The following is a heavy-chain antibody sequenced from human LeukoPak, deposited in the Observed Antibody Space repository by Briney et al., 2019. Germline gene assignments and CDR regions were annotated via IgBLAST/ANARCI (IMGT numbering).Heavy chain of an antibody. CDR1: GGSFSGYY. CDR3: ASRPSVVVVAAYYFDY. CDR2: INHSGST. V-gene: IGHV4-34*01. Sequence: PSETLSLTCAVYGGSFSGYYWSWIRQPPGKGLEWIGEINHSGSTNYNPSLKSRVTISADTSKNQFSLKLSSVTAADTAVYYCASRPSVVVVAAYYFDYWGQGTLVTVSS. D-gene: IGHD2-15*01. J-gene: IGHJ4*02.